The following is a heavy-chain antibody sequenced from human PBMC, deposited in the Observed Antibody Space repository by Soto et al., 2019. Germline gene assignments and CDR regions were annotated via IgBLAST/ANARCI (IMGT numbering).Heavy chain of an antibody. CDR3: ARDRTHYDYTLVGYRYYYYYGMDV. J-gene: IGHJ6*02. CDR2: ISSSNSYI. Sequence: PGGSLRLSCAASGFTFSSYSMNWVRQAPGKGLEWVSSISSSNSYIYYADSGKGRFAISRDNAKNSLYLQMNSLRAEDTAVYYCARDRTHYDYTLVGYRYYYYYGMDVWGQGTKVTVSS. D-gene: IGHD2-8*02. CDR1: GFTFSSYS. V-gene: IGHV3-21*01.